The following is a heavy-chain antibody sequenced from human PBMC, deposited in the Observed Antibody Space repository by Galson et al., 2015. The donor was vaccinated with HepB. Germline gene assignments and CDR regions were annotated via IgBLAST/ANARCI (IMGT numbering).Heavy chain of an antibody. CDR3: ARRIAVAGDPFDY. Sequence: SVKVSCKASGYTFTGYCMHWVRQAPGQGLEWMGWINPNSGGTNYAQKFQGRVTMTRDTSISTAYMELSRLRSDDTAVYYCARRIAVAGDPFDYWGQGTLVTVSS. J-gene: IGHJ4*02. D-gene: IGHD6-19*01. CDR1: GYTFTGYC. V-gene: IGHV1-2*02. CDR2: INPNSGGT.